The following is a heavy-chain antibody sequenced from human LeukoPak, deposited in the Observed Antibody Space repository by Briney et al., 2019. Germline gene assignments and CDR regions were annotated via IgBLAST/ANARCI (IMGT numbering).Heavy chain of an antibody. Sequence: PSETLSLTCAVYGGSFSGYYWSWIRQPPGKGLEWIGEINHSGSTNYNPSLKSRVTISVDTSKNQFSLKLSSVTAADTAVYYCARDKAGRSGAFDIWGQGTMVTVSS. V-gene: IGHV4-34*01. CDR3: ARDKAGRSGAFDI. CDR2: INHSGST. CDR1: GGSFSGYY. J-gene: IGHJ3*02.